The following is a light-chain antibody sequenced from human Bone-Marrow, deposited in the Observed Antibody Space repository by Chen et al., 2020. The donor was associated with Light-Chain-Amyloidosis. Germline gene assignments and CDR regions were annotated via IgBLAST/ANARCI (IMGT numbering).Light chain of an antibody. CDR2: RDT. V-gene: IGLV3-25*03. CDR1: DLPTKY. Sequence: SSELTQPPSVSVSPGQTARITCSGADLPTKYAYWYQQKPGQAPVLVIHRDTERPAGSSERFSCSSSGTTAALTISGVQAEDEDDYYCQSADSSGTYDVIFGAGTKLTVL. CDR3: QSADSSGTYDVI. J-gene: IGLJ2*01.